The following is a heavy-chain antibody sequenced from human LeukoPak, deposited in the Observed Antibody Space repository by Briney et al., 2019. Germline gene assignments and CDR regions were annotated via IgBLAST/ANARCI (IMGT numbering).Heavy chain of an antibody. D-gene: IGHD2-21*01. CDR1: GFTVSSNY. CDR2: INHGGST. V-gene: IGHV4-34*01. CDR3: ARHFVVSGNWFDP. J-gene: IGHJ5*02. Sequence: PGGSLRLSCAASGFTVSSNYMSWVRQAPGKGLEWIGEINHGGSTNYNPSLKTRVTISVDTSKNQFSLKLSSVTAADTAVYYCARHFVVSGNWFDPWGQGTLVTVSS.